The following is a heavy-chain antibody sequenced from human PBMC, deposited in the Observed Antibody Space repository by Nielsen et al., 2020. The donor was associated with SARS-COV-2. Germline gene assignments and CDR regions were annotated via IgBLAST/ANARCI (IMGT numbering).Heavy chain of an antibody. V-gene: IGHV1-69*13. D-gene: IGHD3-9*01. CDR1: GGTFSSYA. Sequence: SVKVSCKASGGTFSSYAISWVRQAPGQGLEWMGGIIPIFGTANYAQKFQGRVTITADESTSTAYMELSSLRSEDTAVYYCAALTGHRDWFDPWGQGTLVTVSS. J-gene: IGHJ5*02. CDR2: IIPIFGTA. CDR3: AALTGHRDWFDP.